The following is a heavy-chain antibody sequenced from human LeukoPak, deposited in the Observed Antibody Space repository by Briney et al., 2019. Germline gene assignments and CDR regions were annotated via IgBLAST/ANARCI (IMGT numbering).Heavy chain of an antibody. CDR1: GFTVSSNY. V-gene: IGHV3-66*01. D-gene: IGHD4-17*01. CDR2: IYSGGST. CDR3: ARDGYIHGDYNRDWYYYYYGMDV. J-gene: IGHJ6*02. Sequence: GGSLRLSCAASGFTVSSNYMSWVRQAPGKGLEWVSVIYSGGSTYYADSVKGRFTISRDNSKNTLYLQMNSLRAEDTAVYYCARDGYIHGDYNRDWYYYYYGMDVWGQGTTVTVSS.